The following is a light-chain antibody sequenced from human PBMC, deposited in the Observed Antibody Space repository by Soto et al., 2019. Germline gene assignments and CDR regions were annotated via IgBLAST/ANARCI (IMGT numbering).Light chain of an antibody. Sequence: QAVLTQPPSASGTPGQRVSISCSGSNSNIGSNTVNWYQQVPGAAPKLLIYSNNQRPSGVPARFSASKSATSASVAINGLQSEDEADYYCASWDDSLNGVVFGAGTKVTVL. J-gene: IGLJ2*01. CDR1: NSNIGSNT. CDR3: ASWDDSLNGVV. V-gene: IGLV1-44*01. CDR2: SNN.